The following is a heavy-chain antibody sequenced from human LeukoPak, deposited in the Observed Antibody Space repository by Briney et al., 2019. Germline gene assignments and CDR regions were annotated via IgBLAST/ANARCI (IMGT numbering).Heavy chain of an antibody. Sequence: PSETLSLTCTVSGGSISSSSYYWGWIRQPPGKGLERIGSIYYSGSTYYNPSLKSRVTISVDTSKNQFSLKLSSVTAADTAVYYCARQRRWELPSRPLSSYYYGMDVWGQGTTVTVSS. D-gene: IGHD1-26*01. CDR3: ARQRRWELPSRPLSSYYYGMDV. CDR2: IYYSGST. J-gene: IGHJ6*02. V-gene: IGHV4-39*01. CDR1: GGSISSSSYY.